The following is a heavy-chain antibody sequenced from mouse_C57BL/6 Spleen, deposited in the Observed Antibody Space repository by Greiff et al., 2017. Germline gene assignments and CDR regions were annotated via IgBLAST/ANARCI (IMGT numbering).Heavy chain of an antibody. CDR2: IHPSDSDT. D-gene: IGHD1-1*01. Sequence: VQLQQPGAELVKPGASVKVSCKASGYTFTSYWMHWVKQRPGQGLEWIGRIHPSDSDTNYNQKFKGKATLTVDKSSSTAYMQLSSLTSEDSAVYYCATAYYGSSYGYFDDWGTGTTVTVSS. CDR1: GYTFTSYW. V-gene: IGHV1-74*01. CDR3: ATAYYGSSYGYFDD. J-gene: IGHJ1*03.